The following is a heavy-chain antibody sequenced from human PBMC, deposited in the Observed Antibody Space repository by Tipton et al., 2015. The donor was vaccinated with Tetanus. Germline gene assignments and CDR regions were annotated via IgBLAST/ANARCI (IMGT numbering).Heavy chain of an antibody. D-gene: IGHD1-20*01. Sequence: RSLRLSCAASGFTFHDYAIHWVRQVTGKGLEWVSAISGNGGNKVYADSVKGRFTISRDNARMSLFLQLNSLRADDTAVYYCARDTYNWNRVLGNFDYWGQGALVTVSS. CDR2: ISGNGGNK. J-gene: IGHJ4*02. V-gene: IGHV3-9*01. CDR1: GFTFHDYA. CDR3: ARDTYNWNRVLGNFDY.